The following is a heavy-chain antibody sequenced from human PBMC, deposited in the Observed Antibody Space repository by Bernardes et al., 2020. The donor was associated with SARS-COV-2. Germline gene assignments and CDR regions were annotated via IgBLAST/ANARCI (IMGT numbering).Heavy chain of an antibody. CDR1: GFTFSSHW. D-gene: IGHD6-19*01. V-gene: IGHV3-7*04. J-gene: IGHJ4*02. CDR3: VRGVTSRWGHSYFDY. Sequence: GGSLRLSCAASGFTFSSHWMSWVRQTPGKGLEWVANLKQDGRDKYYVDSVKGRFTISRDNAKNSLYLQMNSLRAEDTTVYYCVRGVTSRWGHSYFDYWGQGTLVTGSA. CDR2: LKQDGRDK.